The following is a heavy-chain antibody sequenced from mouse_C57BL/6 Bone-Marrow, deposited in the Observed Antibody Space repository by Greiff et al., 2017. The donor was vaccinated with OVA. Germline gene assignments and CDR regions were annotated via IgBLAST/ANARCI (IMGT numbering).Heavy chain of an antibody. Sequence: VQLQQSGPELVKPGASVKIPCKASGYTFTDYNMDWVKQSHGKSLEWIGDINPNNGGTIYNQKFKGKATLTVDKSSSTAYMELRSLTSEDTDVYYCAREGYGNLGRFAYWGQGTLVTVSA. J-gene: IGHJ3*01. CDR3: AREGYGNLGRFAY. V-gene: IGHV1-18*01. CDR2: INPNNGGT. D-gene: IGHD2-1*01. CDR1: GYTFTDYN.